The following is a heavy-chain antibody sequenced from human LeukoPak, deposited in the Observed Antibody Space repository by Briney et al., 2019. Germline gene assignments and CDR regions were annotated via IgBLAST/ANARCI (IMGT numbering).Heavy chain of an antibody. D-gene: IGHD2-2*02. CDR2: INPNSGNT. Sequence: ASVKVSCKASGYTFTSYDINWVRQAPGQGLEWMGWINPNSGNTGYAQKFQGRVTITRNTSISTAYMELSSLRSEDTAVYYCARPRSRSGVVVPAAISGLEAFDIWGQGTMVTVSS. J-gene: IGHJ3*02. V-gene: IGHV1-8*03. CDR3: ARPRSRSGVVVPAAISGLEAFDI. CDR1: GYTFTSYD.